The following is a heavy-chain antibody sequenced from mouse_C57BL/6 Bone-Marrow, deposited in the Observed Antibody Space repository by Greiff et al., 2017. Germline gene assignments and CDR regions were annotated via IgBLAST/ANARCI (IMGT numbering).Heavy chain of an antibody. Sequence: VKLQQPGAELVKPGASVKLSCKASGYTFTSYWMHWVKQRPGQGLEWIGMIHPNSGSTNYNEKFKSKATLTVDKSSSTAYMQLSSLTSEDSAVYYCARWAYYSKYYFDYWGQGTTLTVSS. J-gene: IGHJ2*01. CDR2: IHPNSGST. D-gene: IGHD2-5*01. CDR1: GYTFTSYW. V-gene: IGHV1-64*01. CDR3: ARWAYYSKYYFDY.